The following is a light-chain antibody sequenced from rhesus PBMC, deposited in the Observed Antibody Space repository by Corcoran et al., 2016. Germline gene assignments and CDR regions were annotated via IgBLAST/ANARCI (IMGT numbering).Light chain of an antibody. CDR2: LVS. J-gene: IGKJ1*01. Sequence: DIVMTQTPVSLPVTLGEPASISCRSSQSLVYSDGKTHFYWYLQKLGQSPKFLTYLVSKRAYGIPDKVSGNGAGTDFTLKVSRVEAEDVGVYYCMQALRSPWTFGQGTKVEIK. CDR1: QSLVYSDGKTH. V-gene: IGKV2-82*02. CDR3: MQALRSPWT.